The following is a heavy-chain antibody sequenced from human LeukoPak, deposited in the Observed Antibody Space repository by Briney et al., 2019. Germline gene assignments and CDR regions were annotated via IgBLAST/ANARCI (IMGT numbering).Heavy chain of an antibody. CDR3: AKDRWSSSFSLAIDY. CDR2: IYYSGST. CDR1: GGSSITGGYY. D-gene: IGHD6-13*01. J-gene: IGHJ4*02. V-gene: IGHV4-31*03. Sequence: SQTLSLTCTVSGGSSITGGYYWSWIRQHPGKGLEWIGYIYYSGSTYYNPSLKSRVTISVDTSKNQFSLKLSSVTAADTAVYYCAKDRWSSSFSLAIDYWGQGTLVTVSS.